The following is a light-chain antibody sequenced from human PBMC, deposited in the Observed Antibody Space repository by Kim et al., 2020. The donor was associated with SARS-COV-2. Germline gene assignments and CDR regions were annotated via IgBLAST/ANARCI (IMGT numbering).Light chain of an antibody. J-gene: IGKJ4*01. V-gene: IGKV3-15*01. CDR1: QTISRD. CDR2: GVS. Sequence: EIVMTQSPATLSVFPGERVTLSCRTSQTISRDLAWYQQKPGQAPRLLIYGVSTRATGIPATFTGSGSGTEFTLIISSLQSEDFALYYCQQYNDWPLTFGGGTKVDIK. CDR3: QQYNDWPLT.